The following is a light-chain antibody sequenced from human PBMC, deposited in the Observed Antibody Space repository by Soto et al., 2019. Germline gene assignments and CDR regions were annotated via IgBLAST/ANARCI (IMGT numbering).Light chain of an antibody. Sequence: QSALTQPASVSGSPGQSITISCTGTSGDIGSYNRVSWYQQHPGKAPTLIIYEVTDRPSGVSNRFSGCTSASTSSPTISGLQEEDEDEYYCSAYTNISTMGCVFGTGTKLTVL. CDR2: EVT. V-gene: IGLV2-14*01. CDR1: SGDIGSYNR. J-gene: IGLJ1*01. CDR3: SAYTNISTMGCV.